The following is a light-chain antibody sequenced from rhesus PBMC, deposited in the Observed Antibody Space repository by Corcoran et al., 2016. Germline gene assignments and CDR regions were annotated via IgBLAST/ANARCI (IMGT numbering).Light chain of an antibody. Sequence: DIQMTQSPSSLSAYVGDTVTITFRASQGISSYLNWFQQKPGKAPKLLIYYAFSLESGVPSRFSGSGSGSDFTLTISSLQPEDFAVYYCLQHKRYPLTFGGGTKVELK. CDR2: YAF. V-gene: IGKV1-28*02. J-gene: IGKJ4*01. CDR1: QGISSY. CDR3: LQHKRYPLT.